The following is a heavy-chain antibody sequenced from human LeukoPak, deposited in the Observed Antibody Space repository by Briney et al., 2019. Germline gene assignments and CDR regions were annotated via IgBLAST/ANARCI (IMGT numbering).Heavy chain of an antibody. V-gene: IGHV4-59*04. J-gene: IGHJ4*02. CDR1: GGSISSYY. D-gene: IGHD3-22*01. CDR3: VRSPLYFYDSSGYSRWGHDC. CDR2: IFYSGTT. Sequence: KPSETLSLTCTVSGGSISSYYWSWIRQPPGKGLEWIGNIFYSGTTYYNPSLQSRVTISVDTSKSQFSLRLTSVTAADTGVYYCVRSPLYFYDSSGYSRWGHDCWGPGILITVSS.